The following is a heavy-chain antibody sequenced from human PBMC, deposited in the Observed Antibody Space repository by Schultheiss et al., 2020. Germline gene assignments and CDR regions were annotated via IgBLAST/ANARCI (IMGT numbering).Heavy chain of an antibody. J-gene: IGHJ4*02. CDR2: ISWNSGSI. D-gene: IGHD6-19*01. CDR1: GFTFDDYA. Sequence: GGSLRLSCVASGFTFDDYAMHWVRQAPGKGLEWVSGISWNSGSIGYADSVKGRFIISKDNSKNTLYLQMNSLRAEDTALYYCEKDKVAVAGDYFDYWGQGTLVTVSS. V-gene: IGHV3-9*01. CDR3: EKDKVAVAGDYFDY.